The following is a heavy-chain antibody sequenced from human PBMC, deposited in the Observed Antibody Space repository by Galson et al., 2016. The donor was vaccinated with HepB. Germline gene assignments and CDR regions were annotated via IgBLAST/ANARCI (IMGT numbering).Heavy chain of an antibody. V-gene: IGHV3-23*01. D-gene: IGHD2-15*01. J-gene: IGHJ4*02. CDR2: ITGSGGST. CDR3: AERWHVRF. CDR1: GFTFSSFA. Sequence: SLRLSCAASGFTFSSFAMTWVRQAPGKGLEWVSDITGSGGSTNYADSVKGRFTISRDNSKNMLYLQMNSLRVEDTAIYYCAERWHVRFWGRGSLVTVS.